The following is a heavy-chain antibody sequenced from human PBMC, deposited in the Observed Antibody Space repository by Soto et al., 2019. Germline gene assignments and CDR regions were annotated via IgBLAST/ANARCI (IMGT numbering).Heavy chain of an antibody. CDR3: ARDRDYYYDSSGYYRPPEYFQH. D-gene: IGHD3-22*01. CDR2: LWYDGSNK. CDR1: GFSFSSYG. V-gene: IGHV3-33*01. J-gene: IGHJ1*01. Sequence: GGSLGLSCAASGFSFSSYGMHWVRQDPGKGMEWAVVLWYDGSNKYYADSVKGRFTISRDNSKNTLYLQMNSLRAEDTAVYYCARDRDYYYDSSGYYRPPEYFQHWGQGTLVTVSS.